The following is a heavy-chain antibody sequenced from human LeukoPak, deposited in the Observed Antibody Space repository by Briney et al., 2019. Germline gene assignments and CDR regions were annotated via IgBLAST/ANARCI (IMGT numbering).Heavy chain of an antibody. V-gene: IGHV1-18*01. CDR2: ISAYNGNT. D-gene: IGHD2-15*01. Sequence: ASVKVSCKASGYTFTSYGISWVRQAPGQGLEWMGWISAYNGNTNYAQKLQGRVTMTTDTSTSTAYMELRSLRSDDTAVYYCARDGYCSGGSCYSQVYYYGMDVWGQGTTVTVSS. J-gene: IGHJ6*02. CDR1: GYTFTSYG. CDR3: ARDGYCSGGSCYSQVYYYGMDV.